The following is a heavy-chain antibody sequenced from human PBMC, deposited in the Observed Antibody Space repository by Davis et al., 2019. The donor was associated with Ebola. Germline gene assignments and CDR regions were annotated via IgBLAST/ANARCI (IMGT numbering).Heavy chain of an antibody. CDR2: IGGSGSYT. J-gene: IGHJ6*02. V-gene: IGHV3-11*03. D-gene: IGHD4-23*01. Sequence: GESLKISCAASGFTISDFYMSWIRQAPGKGPEWISRIGGSGSYTNYADSVKGRFTISRDNAKNSLYLQMNSLRAEDTALYYCVKFSENGGDDVYGMDVWGQGTTVTVSS. CDR1: GFTISDFY. CDR3: VKFSENGGDDVYGMDV.